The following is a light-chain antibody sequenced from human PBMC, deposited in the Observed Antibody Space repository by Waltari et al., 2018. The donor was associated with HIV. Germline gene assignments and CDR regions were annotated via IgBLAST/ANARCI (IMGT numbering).Light chain of an antibody. CDR2: GVY. V-gene: IGLV2-14*01. CDR1: TSDIGS. Sequence: QSALTQPASVSGSPGQSITISCAGTTSDIGSVSWYQQHPGRAPQLMIFGVYSRPSGVSSRFSGSKSGNTASLTISGLQAEDEANYYCCSYTAIHTLIFGGGTKLTVL. J-gene: IGLJ2*01. CDR3: CSYTAIHTLI.